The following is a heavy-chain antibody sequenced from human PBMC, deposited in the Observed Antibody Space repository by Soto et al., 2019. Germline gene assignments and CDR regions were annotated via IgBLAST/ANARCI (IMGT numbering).Heavy chain of an antibody. V-gene: IGHV5-10-1*01. CDR1: GYTFTNYW. Sequence: AGEALKISCKGSGYTFTNYWINWVRQLPGKGLEWMGKIDPSDSYANYSPYFQGHVTISPDKSISTAYLQWSSLKASDTAMYYCARQEMATIGDAFDNWGQGTMVTVSS. D-gene: IGHD5-12*01. CDR3: ARQEMATIGDAFDN. J-gene: IGHJ3*02. CDR2: IDPSDSYA.